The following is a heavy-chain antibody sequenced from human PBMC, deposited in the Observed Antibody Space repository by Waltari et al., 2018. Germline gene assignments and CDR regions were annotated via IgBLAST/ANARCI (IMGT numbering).Heavy chain of an antibody. J-gene: IGHJ6*03. D-gene: IGHD1-1*01. CDR3: ARVPSATRPPFYYYYMDV. Sequence: EVQLVESGGGLIQPGGSLRLSCAASVFTVSSTYMSWVRQAPGKGLEWVSVIYSGGSTYYADSVKGRFTISRDNSKNTLYLQMNSLRAEDTAVYYCARVPSATRPPFYYYYMDVWGKGTTVTVSS. CDR2: IYSGGST. V-gene: IGHV3-53*01. CDR1: VFTVSSTY.